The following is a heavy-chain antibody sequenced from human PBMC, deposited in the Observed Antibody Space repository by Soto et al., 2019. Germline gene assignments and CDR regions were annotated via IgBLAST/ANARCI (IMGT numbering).Heavy chain of an antibody. J-gene: IGHJ4*02. CDR3: ARGRSSGWYVVY. Sequence: DSVQVSGKASGHTFTSYAMHWVRQAPGERLEWRGWINAGNGNTKYSQKFQGRVTITRHTSASTAYMELSSLRSDDTAVYYCARGRSSGWYVVYWGQGTLVTVSS. V-gene: IGHV1-3*01. CDR1: GHTFTSYA. D-gene: IGHD6-19*01. CDR2: INAGNGNT.